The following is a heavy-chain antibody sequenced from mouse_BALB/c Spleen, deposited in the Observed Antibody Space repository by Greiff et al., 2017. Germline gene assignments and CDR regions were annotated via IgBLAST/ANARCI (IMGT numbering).Heavy chain of an antibody. D-gene: IGHD2-4*01. J-gene: IGHJ3*01. CDR1: GFTFSSYT. Sequence: EVKLMESGGGLVQPGGSLKLSCEASGFTFSSYTMSWVRQTPEKRLEWVAYISNGGGRTYYPETVKGRFTISRDNAKNTLYLQMSSLKSEDTAMYYCARRGDYDAWFADWGQGTLVTVSA. CDR2: ISNGGGRT. CDR3: ARRGDYDAWFAD. V-gene: IGHV5-12-2*01.